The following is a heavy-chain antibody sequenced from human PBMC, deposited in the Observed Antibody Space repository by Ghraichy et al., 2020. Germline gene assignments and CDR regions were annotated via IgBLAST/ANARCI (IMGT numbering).Heavy chain of an antibody. V-gene: IGHV4-39*01. CDR2: IYYSGST. Sequence: SETLSLTCTVSGGSISSSSYYWGWIRQPPGKGLEWIGSIYYSGSTYYNPSLKSRVTISVDTSKNQFSLKLSSVTAADTAVYYCARTMVRGVLVFDYWGQGTLVTVSS. J-gene: IGHJ4*02. CDR1: GGSISSSSYY. CDR3: ARTMVRGVLVFDY. D-gene: IGHD3-10*01.